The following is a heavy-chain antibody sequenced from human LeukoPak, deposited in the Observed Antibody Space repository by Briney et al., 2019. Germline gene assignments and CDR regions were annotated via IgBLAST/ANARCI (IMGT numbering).Heavy chain of an antibody. D-gene: IGHD3-10*01. V-gene: IGHV4-59*08. CDR2: IYYSGST. CDR1: GGSISSYY. J-gene: IGHJ5*02. CDR3: ARHKNYYGSGSYGGWFDP. Sequence: SETRSLTCTVSGGSISSYYWSWIRQPPGKGLEWIGYIYYSGSTNYNPSPKSRVTISVDTSKNQFSLKLSSVTAADTAVYYCARHKNYYGSGSYGGWFDPWGQGALVTVSS.